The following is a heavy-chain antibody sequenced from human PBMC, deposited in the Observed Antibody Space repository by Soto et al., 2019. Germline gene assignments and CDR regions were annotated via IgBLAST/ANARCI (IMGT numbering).Heavy chain of an antibody. Sequence: PSGTLSLTCTVSGGSISSYYWSWIRQPPGKGLEWIGYIYYSGSTNYNPSLKSRVTISVDTSKNQFSLKLSSVTAADAAVYYCARVFDSSGWGVMVDIWGQGTMVTVSS. V-gene: IGHV4-59*01. D-gene: IGHD3-22*01. CDR1: GGSISSYY. CDR3: ARVFDSSGWGVMVDI. CDR2: IYYSGST. J-gene: IGHJ3*02.